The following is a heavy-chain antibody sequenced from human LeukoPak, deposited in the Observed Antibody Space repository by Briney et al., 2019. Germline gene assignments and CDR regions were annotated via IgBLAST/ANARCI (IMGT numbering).Heavy chain of an antibody. D-gene: IGHD2-2*02. Sequence: GGSLRLSCAASGFTFSSYSMNWVRQAPGKGLQCVSYISSSSSTIYYADSVKGRFTISRDNAKNSLYLQMNSLRAEDTAVYYCARDLVCSGTNCYTGAFDYWGQGTLFTVSS. J-gene: IGHJ4*02. CDR2: ISSSSSTI. V-gene: IGHV3-48*04. CDR1: GFTFSSYS. CDR3: ARDLVCSGTNCYTGAFDY.